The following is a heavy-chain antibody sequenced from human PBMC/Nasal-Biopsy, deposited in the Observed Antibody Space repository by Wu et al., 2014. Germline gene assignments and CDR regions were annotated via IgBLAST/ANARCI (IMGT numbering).Heavy chain of an antibody. Sequence: TLSLTCTVSGGSINSGGYYWSWIRQHPGKGLEWIGYIYYSGSTYYNPSLKSRVTIPVDTSKNQFSLKLSSVTAADTAVYYCARCNSHGSVVDYWGQGTLVTVSS. V-gene: IGHV4-31*03. CDR1: GGSINSGGYY. CDR3: ARCNSHGSVVDY. J-gene: IGHJ4*02. D-gene: IGHD2-15*01. CDR2: IYYSGST.